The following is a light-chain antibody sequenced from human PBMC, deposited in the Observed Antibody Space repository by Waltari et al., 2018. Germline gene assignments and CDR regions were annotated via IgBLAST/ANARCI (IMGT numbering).Light chain of an antibody. CDR2: DAS. V-gene: IGKV1-39*01. CDR1: QSIRSY. Sequence: DIQMTQSPSTLSASVGDRVTITCRASQSIRSYLNWYQQKPGKAPKLLIYDASNLQSGVPSRFSGSGSGTDFTLTISRRQAEDFATYFCQQSYSTPLTFGGGAKVEIK. J-gene: IGKJ4*01. CDR3: QQSYSTPLT.